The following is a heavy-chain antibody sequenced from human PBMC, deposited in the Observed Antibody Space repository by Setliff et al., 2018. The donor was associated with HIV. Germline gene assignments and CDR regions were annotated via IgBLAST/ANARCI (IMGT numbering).Heavy chain of an antibody. J-gene: IGHJ5*02. CDR1: GFTFSTYA. Sequence: GGSLRLSCATSGFTFSTYAMNWVRQAPGKGLEWVSVIGGSGVSTYYAESVKGRFIISRDNSKNTLYLEMNSLRVEDTAVYSCVRTIGNWGPGNHWGQGTLGTVPQ. D-gene: IGHD3-10*01. V-gene: IGHV3-23*01. CDR2: IGGSGVST. CDR3: VRTIGNWGPGNH.